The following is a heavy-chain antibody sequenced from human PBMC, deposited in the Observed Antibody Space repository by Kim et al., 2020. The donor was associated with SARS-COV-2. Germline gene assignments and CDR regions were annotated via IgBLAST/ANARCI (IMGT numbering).Heavy chain of an antibody. V-gene: IGHV3-30*18. CDR3: AKEQWVRGASQVDV. CDR1: GFTFSSYG. D-gene: IGHD3-10*01. Sequence: GGSLRLSCAASGFTFSSYGMHWVRQAPGKGLEWVAVISYDGSNKYYADSVKGRFTISRDNSKNTLYLQMNSLRAEDTAVYYCAKEQWVRGASQVDVWGQGTTVTVSS. J-gene: IGHJ6*02. CDR2: ISYDGSNK.